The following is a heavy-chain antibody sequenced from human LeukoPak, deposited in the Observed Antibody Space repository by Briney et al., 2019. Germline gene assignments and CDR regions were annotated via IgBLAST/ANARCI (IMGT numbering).Heavy chain of an antibody. D-gene: IGHD3-3*01. V-gene: IGHV4-4*07. CDR1: GGSISSYY. J-gene: IGHJ6*03. CDR2: IYTSGST. CDR3: ARTYYDFWSGPRHYYMDV. Sequence: PSETLSLTCTVSGGSISSYYWSWIRQPAGKGLEWIGRIYTSGSTNYNPSLKSRVTMSVDTSKNQFSLKLSSVTAADTAVYYCARTYYDFWSGPRHYYMDVWGKGTTVTVSS.